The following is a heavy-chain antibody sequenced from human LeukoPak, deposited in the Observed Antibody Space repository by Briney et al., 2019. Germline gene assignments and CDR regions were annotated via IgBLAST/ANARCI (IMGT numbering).Heavy chain of an antibody. V-gene: IGHV4-61*02. Sequence: SQTLSLTXSVSGGSISSGDYYWSWIRQPAGKGLEWIGRVYTSGSTNYNPSLKSRVTISADTSRNQFSLRLSSVTAADTAVYYCARGGDAAPFDYWGQGTLVTVSS. CDR1: GGSISSGDYY. D-gene: IGHD2-21*02. CDR2: VYTSGST. J-gene: IGHJ4*02. CDR3: ARGGDAAPFDY.